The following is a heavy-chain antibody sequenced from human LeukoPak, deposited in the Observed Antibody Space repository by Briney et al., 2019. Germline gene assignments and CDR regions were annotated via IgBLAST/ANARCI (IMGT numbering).Heavy chain of an antibody. Sequence: GGSLRLSCAASGFTFSSYDMHWVRQAPGKGLEWVAFIRYDGSNKYYADSVKGRFTISRDNSKNTLYLQMNSLRAEDTAVYYCAIQYISSQWYLDYWGQGTLVTVSS. V-gene: IGHV3-30*02. CDR3: AIQYISSQWYLDY. D-gene: IGHD5-24*01. CDR2: IRYDGSNK. J-gene: IGHJ4*02. CDR1: GFTFSSYD.